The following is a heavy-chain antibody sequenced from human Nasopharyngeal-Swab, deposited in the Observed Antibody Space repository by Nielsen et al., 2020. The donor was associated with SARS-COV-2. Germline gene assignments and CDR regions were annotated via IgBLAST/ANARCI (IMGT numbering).Heavy chain of an antibody. V-gene: IGHV3-23*01. D-gene: IGHD3-16*02. CDR1: GFIFSSYT. J-gene: IGHJ4*02. CDR2: TSGGGST. Sequence: GESLKISCVGSGFIFSSYTMHWVRQAPGKGLEWVSATSGGGSTFYAESVRGRFTVSRENFRKTLYLEMNSLRVEDTALYYCASEVGGSYRDFDYWGQGTLVTVSS. CDR3: ASEVGGSYRDFDY.